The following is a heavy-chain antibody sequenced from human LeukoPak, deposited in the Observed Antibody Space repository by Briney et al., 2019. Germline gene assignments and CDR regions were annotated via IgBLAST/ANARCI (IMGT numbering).Heavy chain of an antibody. CDR2: IIPIFGTA. V-gene: IGHV1-69*05. CDR1: GGTFSSYA. J-gene: IGHJ4*02. CDR3: ARDGEYSGSYYVDY. D-gene: IGHD1-26*01. Sequence: SSVKVSCKASGGTFSSYAISWVRQAPGQGLEWMGRIIPIFGTANYVQKFQGRVTITTDESTSTAYMELSSLRSEDTAVYYCARDGEYSGSYYVDYWGQGTLVTVSS.